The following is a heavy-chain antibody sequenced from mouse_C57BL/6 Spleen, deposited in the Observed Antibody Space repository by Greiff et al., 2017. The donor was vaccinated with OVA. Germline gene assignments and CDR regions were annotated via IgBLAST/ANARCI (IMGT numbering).Heavy chain of an antibody. Sequence: VQLQQPGTELVKPGASVKLSCKASGYTFTSYWMHWVKQRPGQGLEWIGNINPSNGGTNYNEKFKSKATLTVDKSSSTAYMQLSSLTSEDSAVYYCARGDYGSSYEVDYWGQGTTLTVSS. CDR2: INPSNGGT. V-gene: IGHV1-53*01. J-gene: IGHJ2*01. D-gene: IGHD1-1*01. CDR1: GYTFTSYW. CDR3: ARGDYGSSYEVDY.